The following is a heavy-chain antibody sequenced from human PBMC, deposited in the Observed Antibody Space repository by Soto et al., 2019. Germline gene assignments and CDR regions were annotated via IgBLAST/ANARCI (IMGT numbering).Heavy chain of an antibody. V-gene: IGHV3-33*01. CDR3: ARXDILTGYYNTPFDY. D-gene: IGHD3-9*01. CDR2: IWYDGSNK. CDR1: GFTFSSYG. Sequence: GGSLRLSCAASGFTFSSYGMHWVRQAPGKGLEWVAVIWYDGSNKYYADSVKGRFTISRDNSKNTLYLQMNSLRAEDTAVYYCARXDILTGYYNTPFDYWGQGTLVTVSS. J-gene: IGHJ4*02.